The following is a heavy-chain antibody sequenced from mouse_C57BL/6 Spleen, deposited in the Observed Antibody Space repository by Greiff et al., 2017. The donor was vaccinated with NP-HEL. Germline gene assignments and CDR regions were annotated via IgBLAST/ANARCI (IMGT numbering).Heavy chain of an antibody. D-gene: IGHD1-1*01. CDR1: GYSFTGYY. Sequence: VQLQQSGPELVKPGASVKISCKASGYSFTGYYMNWVKQSPEKSLEWIGEINPSTGGTTYNQKFKAKATLTVDKSSSTAYMQLKSLTSEDSAVYYCARGTTVVATGNYYAMDYRGQGTSVTVSS. V-gene: IGHV1-42*01. J-gene: IGHJ4*01. CDR3: ARGTTVVATGNYYAMDY. CDR2: INPSTGGT.